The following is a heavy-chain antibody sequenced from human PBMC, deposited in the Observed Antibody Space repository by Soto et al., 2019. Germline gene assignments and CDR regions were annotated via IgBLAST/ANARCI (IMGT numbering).Heavy chain of an antibody. V-gene: IGHV4-39*01. D-gene: IGHD3-10*01. CDR3: ARTPTYYYGSGSYTFEY. CDR1: GVPISSSSYY. J-gene: IGHJ4*02. CDR2: IYYSGST. Sequence: PSETLSLTCTVSGVPISSSSYYWGWIRQPPGKGLEWIGSIYYSGSTYYNPSLKSRVTISVDTSKNQFSLKLSSVTAADTAVYYCARTPTYYYGSGSYTFEYWGQGTLVTVSS.